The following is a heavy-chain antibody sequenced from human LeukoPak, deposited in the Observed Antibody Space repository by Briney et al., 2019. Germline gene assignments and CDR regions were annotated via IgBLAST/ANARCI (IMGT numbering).Heavy chain of an antibody. CDR3: ARARGFVVVVAATYYFDY. Sequence: PGGSLRLSCAASGFTFSSYWMSWVRQAPGKGLEWVANIKQDGSEKYYVDSVKGRFTISRDNAKNSLYLQMNSLRAEDTDVYYCARARGFVVVVAATYYFDYWGQGTLVTVSS. D-gene: IGHD2-15*01. CDR2: IKQDGSEK. V-gene: IGHV3-7*01. CDR1: GFTFSSYW. J-gene: IGHJ4*02.